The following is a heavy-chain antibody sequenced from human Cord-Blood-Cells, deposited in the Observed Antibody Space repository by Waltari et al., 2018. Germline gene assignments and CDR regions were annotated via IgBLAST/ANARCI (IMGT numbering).Heavy chain of an antibody. V-gene: IGHV4-34*01. CDR2: INHSGST. J-gene: IGHJ4*02. CDR1: GGSFSGAS. D-gene: IGHD2-15*01. Sequence: QVQLQQWGAGLLKPSETLTLTCAVDGGSFSGASWSWIRHLPGKGLEWMGEINHSGSTNYNPSLKSRVTISVDTSKNQFSLKLSSVPAADTAVYYCARGLGCSGGSCLYYFDYWGQGTLVTVSS. CDR3: ARGLGCSGGSCLYYFDY.